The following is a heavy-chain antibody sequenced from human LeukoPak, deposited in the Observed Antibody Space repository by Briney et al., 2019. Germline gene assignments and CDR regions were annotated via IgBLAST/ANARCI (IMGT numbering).Heavy chain of an antibody. Sequence: ASETLSLTCTVSGGSISGFYWSWIRQPPGKGLEWIGYIYNTGRTNYNPSLKSRVTISLDTSKNQFSLKLSSVSAADTAVYYCARQSVEMSTISYFDNWGQGMLVTVSS. CDR1: GGSISGFY. CDR3: ARQSVEMSTISYFDN. J-gene: IGHJ4*02. CDR2: IYNTGRT. V-gene: IGHV4-59*01. D-gene: IGHD5-24*01.